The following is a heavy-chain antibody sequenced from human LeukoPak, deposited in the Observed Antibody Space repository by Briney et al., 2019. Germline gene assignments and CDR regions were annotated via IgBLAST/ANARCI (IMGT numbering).Heavy chain of an antibody. Sequence: GGSLRLSCAASGFTFSSYDMHWVRQATGKGLEWVSAIGTAGDTYYPGSAKGRFTISRENAKNSLYLQMNSLRAGDTAVYYCARGSYYDFWSGYQYYYHGMDVWGQGTTVTVSS. J-gene: IGHJ6*02. CDR2: IGTAGDT. CDR3: ARGSYYDFWSGYQYYYHGMDV. CDR1: GFTFSSYD. D-gene: IGHD3-3*01. V-gene: IGHV3-13*01.